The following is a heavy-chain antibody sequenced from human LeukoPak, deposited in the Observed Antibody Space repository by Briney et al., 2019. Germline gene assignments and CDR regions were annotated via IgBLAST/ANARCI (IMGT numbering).Heavy chain of an antibody. CDR1: GGSISSSSYY. CDR3: ARILRDLAVAGRGNWFDP. Sequence: SETLSLTCTVSGGSISSSSYYWGWIRQPPGKGLEWIGSIYYSGSTYYNPSLKSRVTISVDTSKNQFSLKLSSVTAADTAVYYCARILRDLAVAGRGNWFDPWGQGTLVTVSS. J-gene: IGHJ5*02. D-gene: IGHD6-19*01. V-gene: IGHV4-39*01. CDR2: IYYSGST.